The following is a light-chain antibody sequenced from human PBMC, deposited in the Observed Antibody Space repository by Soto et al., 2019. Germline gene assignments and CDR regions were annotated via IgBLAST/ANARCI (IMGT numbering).Light chain of an antibody. CDR2: AAS. V-gene: IGKV1-27*01. Sequence: QMTQSPASLSASIGDRVTITCRASQGISNYLAWDQQKPGKVPKLLIYAASTLQSGVPSRFSGSGSGTDFTLTISSLQPEDFAPYCCPHSYSTPLPFCGVTKVDI. J-gene: IGKJ4*01. CDR1: QGISNY. CDR3: PHSYSTPLP.